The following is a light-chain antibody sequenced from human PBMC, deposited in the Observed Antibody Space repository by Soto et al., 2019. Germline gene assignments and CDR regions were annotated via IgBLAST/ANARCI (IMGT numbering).Light chain of an antibody. CDR1: QSVSSY. J-gene: IGKJ1*01. CDR2: DAC. V-gene: IGKV3-11*01. Sequence: EIVLTQSPATLSLSPGERATLSCRASQSVSSYLAWYQQKPGQAPRLLIYDACNRATGIPARFSGSGSGTDFTLTISSLEPEDFAVYYCQQRSNWPPWTF. CDR3: QQRSNWPPWT.